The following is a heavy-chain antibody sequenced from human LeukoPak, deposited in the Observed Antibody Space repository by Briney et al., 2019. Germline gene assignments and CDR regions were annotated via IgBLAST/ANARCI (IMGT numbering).Heavy chain of an antibody. J-gene: IGHJ4*02. CDR2: IIPIFGTA. CDR3: ARVRTMVRGVITPPDY. D-gene: IGHD3-10*01. V-gene: IGHV1-69*13. Sequence: GASVKVSCTASGGTFSSYAISWVRQAPGQGLEWMGGIIPIFGTANYAQKFQGRVTITADESTSTAYMELSSLRSEDTAAYYCARVRTMVRGVITPPDYWGQGTLVTVSS. CDR1: GGTFSSYA.